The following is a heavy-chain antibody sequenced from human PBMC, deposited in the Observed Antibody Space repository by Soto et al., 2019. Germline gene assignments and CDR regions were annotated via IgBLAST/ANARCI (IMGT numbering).Heavy chain of an antibody. J-gene: IGHJ4*02. Sequence: ITLKESGPTLVKPTQTLTLTCTFSGFSLRTSAMGVGWIRQPPGKALEWLALIYWNAQRYSPSLRSRLTITKDTSSNQVVLTMTNMDPVDTATYYCARWDLLLSWDYWGQGTLVTVSS. CDR1: GFSLRTSAMG. CDR3: ARWDLLLSWDY. V-gene: IGHV2-5*01. D-gene: IGHD1-26*01. CDR2: IYWNAQ.